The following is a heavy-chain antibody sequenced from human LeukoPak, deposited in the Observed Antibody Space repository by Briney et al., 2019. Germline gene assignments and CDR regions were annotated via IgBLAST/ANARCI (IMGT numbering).Heavy chain of an antibody. V-gene: IGHV3-33*01. D-gene: IGHD1-26*01. CDR1: GFTFSTYG. J-gene: IGHJ4*02. Sequence: GGSLRLYCAASGFTFSTYGMHWVRQAPGKGLDWVAVIWFDGSEKYYADSVKGRFTISRDNSNNTLYLQMNSLRAEDTAVYYCARAVGPFDYWGQGTLVTVSS. CDR3: ARAVGPFDY. CDR2: IWFDGSEK.